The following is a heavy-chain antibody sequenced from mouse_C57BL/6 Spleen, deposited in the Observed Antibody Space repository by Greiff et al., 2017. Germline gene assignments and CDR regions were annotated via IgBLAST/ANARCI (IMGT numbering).Heavy chain of an antibody. D-gene: IGHD4-1*01. V-gene: IGHV5-12*01. CDR3: ARVELTGPYYFDY. CDR1: GFTFSDYY. Sequence: EVQLVESGGGLVQPGGSLKLSCAASGFTFSDYYMYWVRQTPEKRLEWVAYISNGGGSTYYPDTVKGRFTISRDNAKNTLYLQMSRLKSEDTAMYYCARVELTGPYYFDYWGQGTTLTVSS. CDR2: ISNGGGST. J-gene: IGHJ2*01.